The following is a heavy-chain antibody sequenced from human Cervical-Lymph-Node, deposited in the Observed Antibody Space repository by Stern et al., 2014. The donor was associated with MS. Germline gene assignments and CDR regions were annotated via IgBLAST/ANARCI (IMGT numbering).Heavy chain of an antibody. Sequence: VQLVESGGTLVQPGGSLRLSCAASGSTVNSHYMTWVRQAPGKGLEWVSIFYSGISTYYAESVKGRFSFSIDNSKNTLFLHMNNLRVEDTAMYYCTREMAARRLDPWGQGTLVIVSA. CDR1: GSTVNSHY. CDR3: TREMAARRLDP. CDR2: FYSGIST. J-gene: IGHJ5*02. D-gene: IGHD5-24*01. V-gene: IGHV3-66*01.